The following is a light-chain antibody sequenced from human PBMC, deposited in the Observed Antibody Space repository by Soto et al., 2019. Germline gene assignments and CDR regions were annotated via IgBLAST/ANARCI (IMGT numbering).Light chain of an antibody. J-gene: IGKJ2*01. CDR1: QSISSW. CDR3: QQYNTDSPYT. V-gene: IGKV1-5*01. CDR2: DAS. Sequence: DTQMTQSPSTLSASVGDRVIITCRASQSISSWLAWYQQKPGKAPRLLIYDASSLQSGVPSRFSGSGSGTEFTLTISSLQPDDFATYYCQQYNTDSPYTFGQGTKLEIK.